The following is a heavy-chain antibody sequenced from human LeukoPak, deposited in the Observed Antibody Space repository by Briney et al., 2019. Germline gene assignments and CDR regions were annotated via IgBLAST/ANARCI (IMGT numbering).Heavy chain of an antibody. J-gene: IGHJ6*03. D-gene: IGHD6-6*01. Sequence: ASVKVSCKASGYTFTGYYMHWVRQAPGQGLEWMGGIIPIFGTANYAQKFQGRVTITADKSTSTAYMELSSLRSEDTAVYYCARCGYSSSSAYYYYYYMDVWGKGTTVTVSS. CDR3: ARCGYSSSSAYYYYYYMDV. V-gene: IGHV1-69*06. CDR2: IIPIFGTA. CDR1: GYTFTGYY.